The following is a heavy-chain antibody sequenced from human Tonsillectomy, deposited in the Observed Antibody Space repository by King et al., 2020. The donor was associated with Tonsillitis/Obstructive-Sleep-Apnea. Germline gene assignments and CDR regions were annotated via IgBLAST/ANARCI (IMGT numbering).Heavy chain of an antibody. J-gene: IGHJ4*02. CDR1: GFTFSSYG. V-gene: IGHV3-33*01. CDR3: ARGDCSSTSCYHADY. Sequence: VQLVESGGGVVQPGRSLRLSCAASGFTFSSYGVHWVRQAPGKGLEWVAVIWYDGSNKYYADSVKGRFTISRDNSRNTLYLQMNSLRAEDTAVYYCARGDCSSTSCYHADYWGQGTLVTVSS. D-gene: IGHD2-2*01. CDR2: IWYDGSNK.